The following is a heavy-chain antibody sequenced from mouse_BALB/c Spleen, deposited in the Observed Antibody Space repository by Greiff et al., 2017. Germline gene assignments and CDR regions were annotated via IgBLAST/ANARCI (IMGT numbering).Heavy chain of an antibody. CDR2: IDPYYGGT. J-gene: IGHJ3*01. Sequence: VQLKESGPELEKPGASVKISCKASGYSFTGYNMNWVKQSNGKSLEWIGNIDPYYGGTSYNQKFKGKATLTVDKSSSTAYMQLKSLTSEDSAVYYCAADGHYYGSPWFAYWGQGTLVTVSA. CDR3: AADGHYYGSPWFAY. CDR1: GYSFTGYN. D-gene: IGHD1-1*01. V-gene: IGHV1-39*01.